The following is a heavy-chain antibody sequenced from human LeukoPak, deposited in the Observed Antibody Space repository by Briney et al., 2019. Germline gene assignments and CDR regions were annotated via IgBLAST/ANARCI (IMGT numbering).Heavy chain of an antibody. CDR2: INHSGST. CDR1: GGSFSGYY. CDR3: AGSITLFGVVIPDNPFDP. V-gene: IGHV4-34*01. J-gene: IGHJ5*02. Sequence: SETLSLTCAVYGGSFSGYYWSCIRQPPRKGLEWIGEINHSGSTNYNPSLKSRVTISVDTSKNQFSLKLRSATAADTAVYYCAGSITLFGVVIPDNPFDPWGQGTLVTVSS. D-gene: IGHD3-3*01.